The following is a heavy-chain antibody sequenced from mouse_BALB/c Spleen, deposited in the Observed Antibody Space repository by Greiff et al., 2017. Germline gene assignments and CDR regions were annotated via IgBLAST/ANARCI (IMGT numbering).Heavy chain of an antibody. V-gene: IGHV5-6-5*01. CDR2: ISSGGST. Sequence: EVKLVESGGGLVKPGGSLKLSCAASGFTFSSYAMSWVRQTPEKRLEWVASISSGGSTYYSDSVMGRFTIYRDNARNILYLQLSSLRSEDTTMYYCARSMDYWGQGTSVTVPS. CDR3: ARSMDY. J-gene: IGHJ4*01. CDR1: GFTFSSYA.